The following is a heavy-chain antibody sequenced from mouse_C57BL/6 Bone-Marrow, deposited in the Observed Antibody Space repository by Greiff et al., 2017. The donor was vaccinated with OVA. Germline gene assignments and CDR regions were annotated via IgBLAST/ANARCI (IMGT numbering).Heavy chain of an antibody. CDR1: GFTFSSYG. V-gene: IGHV5-6*01. CDR3: ARQRNWGFAY. J-gene: IGHJ3*01. Sequence: EVKLVESGGDLVKPGGSLKLSCAASGFTFSSYGMSWVRQTPDKRLEWVATISSGGSYTYYPDSVKGRFTISRDNAKNTLYLQMSSLKSEDTAMYYCARQRNWGFAYWGQGTLVTVSA. D-gene: IGHD4-1*01. CDR2: ISSGGSYT.